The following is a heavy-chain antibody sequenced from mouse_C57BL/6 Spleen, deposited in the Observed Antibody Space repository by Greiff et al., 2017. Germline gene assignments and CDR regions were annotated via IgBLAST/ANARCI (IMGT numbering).Heavy chain of an antibody. Sequence: QVQLQQSGAELVKPGASVKMSCKASGYTFTSYWITWVKQRPGQGLEWIGDIYPGSGSTNYNEKFKSKATLTVDTSSSTAYMQLSSLTSEDSAVYYCAREGIRGDPYYFDYWGQGTTLTVSS. D-gene: IGHD1-1*01. J-gene: IGHJ2*01. CDR2: IYPGSGST. CDR1: GYTFTSYW. V-gene: IGHV1-55*01. CDR3: AREGIRGDPYYFDY.